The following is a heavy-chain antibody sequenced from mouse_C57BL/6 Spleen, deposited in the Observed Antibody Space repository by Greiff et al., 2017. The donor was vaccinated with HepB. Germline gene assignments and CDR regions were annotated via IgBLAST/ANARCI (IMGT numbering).Heavy chain of an antibody. CDR1: GYTFTSYW. J-gene: IGHJ4*01. V-gene: IGHV1-69*01. Sequence: QVQLQQSGAELVMPGASVKLSCKASGYTFTSYWMHWVKQRPGQGLEWIGEIDPSDSYTNYNQKFKGKSTLTVDKSSSTAYMQLSSLTSEDSAVYYCARTKLGYAMDYWGQGTSVTVSS. CDR2: IDPSDSYT. CDR3: ARTKLGYAMDY. D-gene: IGHD1-3*01.